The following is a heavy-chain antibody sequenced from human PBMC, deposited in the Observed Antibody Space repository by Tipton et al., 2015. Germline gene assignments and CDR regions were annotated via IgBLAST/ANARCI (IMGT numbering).Heavy chain of an antibody. CDR2: ISYNGST. J-gene: IGHJ5*02. CDR1: GGSISTGGYY. V-gene: IGHV4-30-4*08. CDR3: ARGGGDVYIWCSSRFGP. Sequence: TLSLTCTVSGGSISTGGYYWSWIRQPPGKGLEWIGHISYNGSTCCNPSLKSRLTTSIDTSKNQFSLNLTSVTAADTALYYCARGGGDVYIWCSSRFGPWGQVILVTVSS. D-gene: IGHD3-16*02.